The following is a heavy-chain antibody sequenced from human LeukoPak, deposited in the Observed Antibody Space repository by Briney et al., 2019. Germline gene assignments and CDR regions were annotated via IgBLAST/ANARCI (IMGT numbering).Heavy chain of an antibody. J-gene: IGHJ4*02. CDR2: INSDGSST. CDR3: ATQDLVVPDY. D-gene: IGHD2-15*01. V-gene: IGHV3-74*01. Sequence: PGGSLRLSCAASGFTFSSYWMHWVRQAPGKGLVWVSRINSDGSSTSYADSVKGRFTISRDNAKNSLYLHMNSLRAEDTAVYYCATQDLVVPDYWGQGTLVTVSS. CDR1: GFTFSSYW.